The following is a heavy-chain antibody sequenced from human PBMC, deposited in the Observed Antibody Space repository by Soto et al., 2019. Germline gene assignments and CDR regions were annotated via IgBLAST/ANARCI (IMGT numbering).Heavy chain of an antibody. CDR1: VFTFSGNW. Sequence: PWGSLRLSCAASVFTFSGNWVHWVRQAPGKELVWVSRIDDKGTGTSYADSVRGRFTISRDSATNTLYLQMNSLRPEDTAVYYCTTVFHYWGQGTPVTVSS. CDR3: TTVFHY. J-gene: IGHJ4*02. CDR2: IDDKGTGT. D-gene: IGHD4-17*01. V-gene: IGHV3-74*01.